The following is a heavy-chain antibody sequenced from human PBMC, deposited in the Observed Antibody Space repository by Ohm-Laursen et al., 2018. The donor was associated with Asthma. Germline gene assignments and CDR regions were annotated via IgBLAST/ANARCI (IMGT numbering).Heavy chain of an antibody. J-gene: IGHJ4*02. Sequence: SLRLSCTAAGYSFSLYSIHWIRQAPGKGLEWVAVIWYDGSNKYYADSVKGRFTISRDNSKNTLYLQMNSLRAEDTAVYYCARDLADDYVWGSYRYTGVFDYWGQGTLVTVSS. CDR2: IWYDGSNK. CDR1: GYSFSLYS. D-gene: IGHD3-16*02. CDR3: ARDLADDYVWGSYRYTGVFDY. V-gene: IGHV3-33*08.